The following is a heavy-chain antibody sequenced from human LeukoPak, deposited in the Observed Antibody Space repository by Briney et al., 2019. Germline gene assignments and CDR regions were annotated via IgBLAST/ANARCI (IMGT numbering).Heavy chain of an antibody. D-gene: IGHD2-15*01. Sequence: ASVKVSCKASGHTFTGYYMHWVRQAPGQGLEWMGWINPNSGGTNYAQKFQGRVTMTRDTSISTAYMELSRLRSDDTAVYYCAREASPFVVVVAATLIGAFDIWGQGTMVTVSS. V-gene: IGHV1-2*02. CDR2: INPNSGGT. CDR3: AREASPFVVVVAATLIGAFDI. J-gene: IGHJ3*02. CDR1: GHTFTGYY.